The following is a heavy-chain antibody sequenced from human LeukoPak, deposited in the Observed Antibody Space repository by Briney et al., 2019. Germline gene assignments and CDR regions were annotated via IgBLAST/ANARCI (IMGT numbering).Heavy chain of an antibody. J-gene: IGHJ6*03. CDR1: GYTFTSYD. D-gene: IGHD4-23*01. CDR3: ARVNYGGNSEYYYYYMDV. Sequence: ASVKVSCKASGYTFTSYDINWVRQATGQGLEWMGWMNPNSGNTGYAQKFQGRVTITRNTSISTAYMELSSLRSEDTAVYYCARVNYGGNSEYYYYYMDVWGKGTTVTVSS. CDR2: MNPNSGNT. V-gene: IGHV1-8*03.